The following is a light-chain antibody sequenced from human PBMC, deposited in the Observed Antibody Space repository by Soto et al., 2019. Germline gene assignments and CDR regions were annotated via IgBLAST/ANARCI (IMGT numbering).Light chain of an antibody. CDR1: QSVSRY. Sequence: EIVLTQSPATLSLSPGERATLSCRASQSVSRYLAWYQQKPGQAPRLLIYGASTRDTGIPARFSGSGSGTEFTLTITSLQSEDFAVYYCQQYNRWPPITFGQGTRLENK. V-gene: IGKV3-15*01. J-gene: IGKJ5*01. CDR2: GAS. CDR3: QQYNRWPPIT.